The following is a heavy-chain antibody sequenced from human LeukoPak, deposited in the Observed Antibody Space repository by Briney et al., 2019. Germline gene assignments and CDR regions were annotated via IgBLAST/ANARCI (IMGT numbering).Heavy chain of an antibody. CDR2: INHSGST. J-gene: IGHJ3*02. Sequence: PSETLSLTCAVSGGSFSGYYWSWVRQPPGKGLEWMGEINHSGSTNYNPSLKRRGTISVDTSKKQFSLMRSSVSAADTAPYYCARLNFDYGDYDAFDIWGQGTMVTVSS. CDR1: GGSFSGYY. V-gene: IGHV4-34*01. D-gene: IGHD4-17*01. CDR3: ARLNFDYGDYDAFDI.